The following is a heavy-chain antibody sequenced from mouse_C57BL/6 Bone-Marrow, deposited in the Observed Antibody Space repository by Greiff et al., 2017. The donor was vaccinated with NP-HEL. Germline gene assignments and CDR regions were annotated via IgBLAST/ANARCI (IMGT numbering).Heavy chain of an antibody. V-gene: IGHV1-69*01. Sequence: QVQLQQPGAELVMPGASVKLSCKASGYTFTSYWMHWVKQRPGQGLEWIGEIDPSDSYTNYNQKFKGKSTLTVDKSSSTAYMQLSSLTSVYSAVYYCAKNGHYYGSRIDFGYWGQGATLTVSS. CDR3: AKNGHYYGSRIDFGY. CDR2: IDPSDSYT. CDR1: GYTFTSYW. J-gene: IGHJ2*01. D-gene: IGHD1-1*01.